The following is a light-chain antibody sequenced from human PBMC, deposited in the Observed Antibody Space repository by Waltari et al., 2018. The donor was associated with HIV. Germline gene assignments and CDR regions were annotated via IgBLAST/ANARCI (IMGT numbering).Light chain of an antibody. Sequence: QSALTQPASVSGSPGQSITISCTGTSSDVGSYNLVSWYQQHPGKAPKVMIYEVSKRHSGVSNRFSGSKSGNTASLTISGLQAEDEADYYCCSYAGSNTWVFGGGTKLTVL. CDR3: CSYAGSNTWV. CDR1: SSDVGSYNL. CDR2: EVS. J-gene: IGLJ3*02. V-gene: IGLV2-23*02.